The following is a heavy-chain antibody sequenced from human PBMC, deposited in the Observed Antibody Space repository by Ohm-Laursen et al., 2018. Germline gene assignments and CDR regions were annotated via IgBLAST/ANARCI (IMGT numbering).Heavy chain of an antibody. CDR2: ISGSGGST. CDR1: GFTFSSYA. V-gene: IGHV3-23*01. J-gene: IGHJ6*02. CDR3: ARVPGFGELSHYYYGMDV. D-gene: IGHD3-10*01. Sequence: SLRLSCAASGFTFSSYAMSWVRQAPGKGLEWVSAISGSGGSTYYADSVKGRFTISRDNSKNTLYLQMNSLRAEDTAVYYCARVPGFGELSHYYYGMDVWGQGTTLTVSS.